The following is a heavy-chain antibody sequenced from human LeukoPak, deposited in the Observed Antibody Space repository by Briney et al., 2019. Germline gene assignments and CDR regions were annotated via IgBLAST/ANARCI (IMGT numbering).Heavy chain of an antibody. CDR3: ARKGIYYDSSGYPDDAFDI. CDR2: IIPILGIA. V-gene: IGHV1-69*04. D-gene: IGHD3-22*01. J-gene: IGHJ3*02. Sequence: GASVKVSCKASGGTFSSYAISWVRQAPGQGLEWMGRIIPILGIANYAQKFQGIVTITADKSTSTAYMELSSLRSEDTAVYYCARKGIYYDSSGYPDDAFDIWGQGTMVTVSS. CDR1: GGTFSSYA.